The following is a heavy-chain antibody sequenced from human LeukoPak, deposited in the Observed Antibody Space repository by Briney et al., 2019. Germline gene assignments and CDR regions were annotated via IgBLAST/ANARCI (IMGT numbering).Heavy chain of an antibody. CDR3: ASDCTNGVCYDDY. CDR1: GGSFSGYY. V-gene: IGHV4-34*01. Sequence: SETLSLTCAVHGGSFSGYYWSWIRQPPGKGLEWIGEINHSGSTNYNPSLKSRVTISVDTSKNQFSLKLSSVTAADTAVYYCASDCTNGVCYDDYWGQGTLVTVSS. D-gene: IGHD2-8*01. J-gene: IGHJ4*02. CDR2: INHSGST.